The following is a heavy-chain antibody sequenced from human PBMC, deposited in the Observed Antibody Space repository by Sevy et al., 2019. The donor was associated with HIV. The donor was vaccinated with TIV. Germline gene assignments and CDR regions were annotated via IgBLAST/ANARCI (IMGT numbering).Heavy chain of an antibody. Sequence: GGSLRLSCAASGFTFSDYYMSWIRQAPGKGLEWVSYISSSGSTIYYADSVKVRFTISRDNAKNSLYLQMNSLRAEDTAVYYCARDKRDSSGYSNYWGQGTLVTVSS. V-gene: IGHV3-11*01. CDR1: GFTFSDYY. CDR3: ARDKRDSSGYSNY. J-gene: IGHJ4*02. D-gene: IGHD3-22*01. CDR2: ISSSGSTI.